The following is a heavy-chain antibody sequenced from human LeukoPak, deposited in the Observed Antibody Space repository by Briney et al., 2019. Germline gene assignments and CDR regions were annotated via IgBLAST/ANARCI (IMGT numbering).Heavy chain of an antibody. CDR3: ARGLLVGNSGYYFDY. CDR1: GFTFTSHW. CDR2: IHYSGST. V-gene: IGHV4-59*11. Sequence: GSLRLSCAASGFTFTSHWMNWVRQPPGKGLEWIGYIHYSGSTNYHPSLKSRVSLSVDTSKKQFSLELSSVTAADTAMYYCARGLLVGNSGYYFDYWGQGTLVTVSS. J-gene: IGHJ4*02. D-gene: IGHD5-12*01.